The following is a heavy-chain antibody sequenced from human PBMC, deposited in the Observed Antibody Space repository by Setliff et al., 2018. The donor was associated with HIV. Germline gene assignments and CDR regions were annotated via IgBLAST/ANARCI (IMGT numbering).Heavy chain of an antibody. J-gene: IGHJ6*03. Sequence: GGSLRLSCAASGFTVSCNEMKWVRQAPGKGLEWVSSISSSFSYIYYADSVKGRFTISRDNAKNSLYLQMNSLRAEDTAVYYCARSHYYYYYMDVWGKGTTVTVSS. V-gene: IGHV3-21*01. CDR1: GFTVSCNE. CDR3: ARSHYYYYYMDV. CDR2: ISSSFSYI.